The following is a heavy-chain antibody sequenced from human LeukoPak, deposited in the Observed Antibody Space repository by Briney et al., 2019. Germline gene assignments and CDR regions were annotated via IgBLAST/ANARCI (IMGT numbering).Heavy chain of an antibody. Sequence: ASVKVSCKASGYTFSGYYIHWVRQAPGQGLEWMGWINPNSGGANYAQKFQGRVTMTRDTSISAAYIDLHSLRSDDTAVYFCARDKSLADPYFFDYWGQGTLVTVSS. CDR3: ARDKSLADPYFFDY. J-gene: IGHJ4*02. CDR1: GYTFSGYY. CDR2: INPNSGGA. V-gene: IGHV1-2*02.